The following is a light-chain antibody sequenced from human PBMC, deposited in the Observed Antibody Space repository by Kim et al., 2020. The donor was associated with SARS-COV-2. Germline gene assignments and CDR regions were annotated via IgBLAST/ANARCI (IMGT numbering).Light chain of an antibody. V-gene: IGLV2-8*01. CDR3: SSYAGSNNFVV. Sequence: SALTQPPSASGSPGQSVTISCTGTSSDVGGYNYVSWYQQHPGQAPKLMIYEVSKRPSGVPDRFSGSKSGNTASLTVSGLQAEDEADYYCSSYAGSNNFVVFGGGTQLTVL. CDR1: SSDVGGYNY. J-gene: IGLJ2*01. CDR2: EVS.